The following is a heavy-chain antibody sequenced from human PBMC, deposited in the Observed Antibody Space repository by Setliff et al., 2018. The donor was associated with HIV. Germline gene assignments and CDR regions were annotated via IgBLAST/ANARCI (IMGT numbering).Heavy chain of an antibody. Sequence: GASVKVSCKASGYTFTSYAMNWVRQAPGQGLEWMGWINTNTGNPTYAQGFTGRFVFSLDTSVSTAYLQISSLKAEETAVYYCARDGGNFWSGPSLYYYYYMDVWGKGTTVTVSS. V-gene: IGHV7-4-1*02. D-gene: IGHD3-3*01. J-gene: IGHJ6*03. CDR2: INTNTGNP. CDR1: GYTFTSYA. CDR3: ARDGGNFWSGPSLYYYYYMDV.